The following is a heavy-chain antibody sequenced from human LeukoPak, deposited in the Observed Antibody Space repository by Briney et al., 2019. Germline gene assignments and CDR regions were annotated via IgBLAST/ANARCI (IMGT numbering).Heavy chain of an antibody. Sequence: SETLSLTCTVSGGSISSYYWSWIRQPAEKGLEWIGRIYTSGSTNYNPSLKGRVTMSLDTSKSQFSLKLSSVTAADTAVYYCAREYSSSSGGPAFDIWGQGTMVTVSS. J-gene: IGHJ3*02. CDR3: AREYSSSSGGPAFDI. V-gene: IGHV4-4*07. CDR2: IYTSGST. D-gene: IGHD6-6*01. CDR1: GGSISSYY.